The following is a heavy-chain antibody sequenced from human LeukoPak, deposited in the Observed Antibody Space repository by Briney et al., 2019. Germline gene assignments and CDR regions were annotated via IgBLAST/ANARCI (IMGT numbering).Heavy chain of an antibody. J-gene: IGHJ4*02. CDR3: ASIFSSGYSYFDY. V-gene: IGHV3-21*01. CDR2: ISSSSSYI. CDR1: GFTFSSYS. D-gene: IGHD5-18*01. Sequence: AGGSLRLSCAASGFTFSSYSMNWVRQAPGKGLEWVSSISSSSSYIYYADSVKGRFTISRDNSKNTVYLQMNSLRAEDTAVYCCASIFSSGYSYFDYWGQGTLVTVSS.